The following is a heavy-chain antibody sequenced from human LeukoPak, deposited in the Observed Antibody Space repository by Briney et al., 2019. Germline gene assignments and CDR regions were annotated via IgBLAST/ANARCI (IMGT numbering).Heavy chain of an antibody. D-gene: IGHD4-23*01. CDR2: IYWDDDE. J-gene: IGHJ4*02. CDR1: GFSLSTSGVG. CDR3: AHSCGGGNSAYFDY. V-gene: IGHV2-5*02. Sequence: RKSGPTLVNPTQTLTLTCTFSGFSLSTSGVGVGWIRQPPGKALEWLAVIYWDDDERYSPSLKSRLTITKDTSKNQVVLTVTNMDPVDTATYYCAHSCGGGNSAYFDYWGQGTLVTVSS.